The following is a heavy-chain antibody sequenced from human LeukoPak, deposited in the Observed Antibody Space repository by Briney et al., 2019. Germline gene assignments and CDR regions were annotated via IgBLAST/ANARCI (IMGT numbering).Heavy chain of an antibody. V-gene: IGHV1-69*04. Sequence: ASVKVSCKASGGTFSSSAISWVRQAPGQGLEWMGRIIPILGIANYAQKFQGRVTITADKSTSTAYMELSSLRSEDTAVYYCAFRGTSYYYGMDVWGQGTTVTVSS. CDR2: IIPILGIA. CDR1: GGTFSSSA. J-gene: IGHJ6*02. CDR3: AFRGTSYYYGMDV. D-gene: IGHD1-1*01.